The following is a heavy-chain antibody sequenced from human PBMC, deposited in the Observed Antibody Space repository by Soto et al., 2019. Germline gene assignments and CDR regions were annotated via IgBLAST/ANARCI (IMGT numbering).Heavy chain of an antibody. CDR3: ARPYYYDSSGPSGFYYYGMDV. Sequence: QVQLVQSGAEVKKPGSSVKVSCKASGGTFSSYAISWVRQAPGQGLEWMGGIIPIFGTANYAQKFQGRVTITADEYTXXDXRXPRSLRSEDTAVYYCARPYYYDSSGPSGFYYYGMDVWGQGTTVTVSS. V-gene: IGHV1-69*12. CDR1: GGTFSSYA. D-gene: IGHD3-22*01. J-gene: IGHJ6*02. CDR2: IIPIFGTA.